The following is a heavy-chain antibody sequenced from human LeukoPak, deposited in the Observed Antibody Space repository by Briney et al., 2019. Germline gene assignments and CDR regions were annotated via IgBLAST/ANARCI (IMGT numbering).Heavy chain of an antibody. Sequence: AASVKVSCKASGYTFTSYYMHWVRQAPGQGLEWMGIINPSGGSTSYAQKFQGRVTMTRDMSTSTVYMELSSLRSEDTAVYYCARDRVGAGTIDYWGQGTLVTVSS. J-gene: IGHJ4*02. CDR3: ARDRVGAGTIDY. CDR1: GYTFTSYY. V-gene: IGHV1-46*01. CDR2: INPSGGST. D-gene: IGHD6-13*01.